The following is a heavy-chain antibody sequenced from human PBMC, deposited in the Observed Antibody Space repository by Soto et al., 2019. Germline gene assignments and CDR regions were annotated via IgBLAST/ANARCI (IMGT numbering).Heavy chain of an antibody. CDR3: ASGVTIFGELDY. CDR2: IIPIFGTP. CDR1: GGTFSSYA. Sequence: VASVKVSCKASGGTFSSYAISWVRQAPGQGLEWMGGIIPIFGTPNYAQKFQGRVTITVDKSTSTAYMELSSLRSEDTAMYYCASGVTIFGELDYWGQGTLVTVSS. V-gene: IGHV1-69*06. D-gene: IGHD3-3*01. J-gene: IGHJ4*02.